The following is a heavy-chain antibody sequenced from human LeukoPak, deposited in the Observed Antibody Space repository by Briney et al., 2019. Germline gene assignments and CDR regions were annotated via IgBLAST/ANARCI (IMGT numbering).Heavy chain of an antibody. Sequence: GGSLRLSCAASGLTFSSYWIHWVRQAPGKGLVWVSRINGGGRTTTYADSVKGRFTISRDNAKNTLYVQMNSLRVEDTAVYYCARDLDGSGNYHWFDPWGQGTLVTISS. V-gene: IGHV3-74*01. CDR2: INGGGRTT. D-gene: IGHD3-10*01. J-gene: IGHJ5*02. CDR1: GLTFSSYW. CDR3: ARDLDGSGNYHWFDP.